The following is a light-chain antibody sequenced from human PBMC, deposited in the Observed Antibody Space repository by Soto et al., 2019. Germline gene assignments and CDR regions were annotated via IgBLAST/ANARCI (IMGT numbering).Light chain of an antibody. CDR1: QSVSSSY. V-gene: IGKV3-20*01. Sequence: EIVMTQSPATLSVSPGERATLSCRALQSVSSSYLAWYQQKPGQAPRLLIYGASSRATGIPDRFSGSGSGTDFTLTISRLEPEDFAVYYCQQYGSSPALTFGGGTKVDIK. CDR2: GAS. J-gene: IGKJ4*01. CDR3: QQYGSSPALT.